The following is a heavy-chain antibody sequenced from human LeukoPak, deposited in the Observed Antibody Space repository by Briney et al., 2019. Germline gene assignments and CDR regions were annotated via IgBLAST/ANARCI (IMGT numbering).Heavy chain of an antibody. CDR1: GYTITGSY. V-gene: IGHV1-2*02. Sequence: ASMNLCSKTSGYTITGSYMDWARQAPGQGMAWMGWISPTGGGTNNAEKLQRRVTRTRDTSISTAYMELSRLRSDGTAVYYCARVWYYYDSSGILTLYFYYCGQGALVTVSS. D-gene: IGHD3-22*01. CDR2: ISPTGGGT. CDR3: ARVWYYYDSSGILTLYFYY. J-gene: IGHJ4*02.